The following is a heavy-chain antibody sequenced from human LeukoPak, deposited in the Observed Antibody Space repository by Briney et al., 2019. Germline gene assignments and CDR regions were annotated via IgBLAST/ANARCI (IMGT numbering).Heavy chain of an antibody. D-gene: IGHD4-23*01. Sequence: ASVKVSCKASGGTFSSYAISWVRQAPGQGREWMGRIIPILGIGNYAQKFQGRVTITADKSTSTAYMELSSLRSEDTAVYYCARETTVVTYFDYWGQGTLVTVSS. CDR2: IIPILGIG. CDR3: ARETTVVTYFDY. J-gene: IGHJ4*02. CDR1: GGTFSSYA. V-gene: IGHV1-69*04.